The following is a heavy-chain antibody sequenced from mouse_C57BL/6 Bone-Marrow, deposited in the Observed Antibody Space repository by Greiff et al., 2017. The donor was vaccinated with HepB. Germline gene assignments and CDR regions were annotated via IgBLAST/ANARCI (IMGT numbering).Heavy chain of an antibody. D-gene: IGHD4-1*01. CDR2: IYPRSGNT. V-gene: IGHV1-81*01. CDR3: ARKPGHWYFDY. J-gene: IGHJ2*01. Sequence: QVQLKQSGAELARPGASVKLSCKASGYTFTSYGISWVKQRTGQGLEWIGEIYPRSGNTYYNEKFKGKATLTADKSSSTAYMELRSLTSEDSAVYFCARKPGHWYFDYWGQGTTLTVSS. CDR1: GYTFTSYG.